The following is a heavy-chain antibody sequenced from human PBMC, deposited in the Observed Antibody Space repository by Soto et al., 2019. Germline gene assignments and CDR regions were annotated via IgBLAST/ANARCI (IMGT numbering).Heavy chain of an antibody. V-gene: IGHV4-34*01. J-gene: IGHJ5*02. CDR1: GGSFSGNY. CDR3: ARGGYDFWSGWFDP. CDR2: INHSGST. Sequence: SETLSLTCAVYGGSFSGNYWSWIRQPPGKGLQWIGEINHSGSTNFNPSLKSRVTLSADASKNQFYLNLTSVTAADTAVYYCARGGYDFWSGWFDPWGQGTLVTVSS. D-gene: IGHD3-3*01.